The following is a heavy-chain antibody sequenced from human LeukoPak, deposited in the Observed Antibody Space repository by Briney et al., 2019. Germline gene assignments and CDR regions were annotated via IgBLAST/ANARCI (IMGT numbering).Heavy chain of an antibody. Sequence: GGSLRLSCAVSGITFTHAYMSWVRQAPGKGLEWVSAISGSGGSTYYADSVKGRFTISRDNSKNTLYLQMNSLRAEDTAVYYCAKEGVNSSPFDYWGQGTLVTVSS. CDR3: AKEGVNSSPFDY. D-gene: IGHD6-13*01. CDR2: ISGSGGST. J-gene: IGHJ4*02. V-gene: IGHV3-23*01. CDR1: GITFTHAY.